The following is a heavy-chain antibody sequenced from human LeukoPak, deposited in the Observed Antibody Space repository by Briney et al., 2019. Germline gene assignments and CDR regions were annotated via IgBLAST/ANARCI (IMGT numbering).Heavy chain of an antibody. CDR1: GFTFSSYS. Sequence: PGGSLRLSCAASGFTFSSYSMNWVRQAPGKGLEWVSSITSSSSYIYYADSVKGRFTISRDNAENMLYLQMNSLRFEDTAVYYCAKDHGNSGTYDFDYWGQGTLVTVSS. J-gene: IGHJ4*02. V-gene: IGHV3-21*01. D-gene: IGHD1-26*01. CDR3: AKDHGNSGTYDFDY. CDR2: ITSSSSYI.